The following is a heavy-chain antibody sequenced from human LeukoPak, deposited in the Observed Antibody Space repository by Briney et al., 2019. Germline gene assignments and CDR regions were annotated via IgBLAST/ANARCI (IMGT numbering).Heavy chain of an antibody. D-gene: IGHD3-10*01. CDR3: AGGTPTSYYGSGSRGYFDL. J-gene: IGHJ2*01. CDR2: INHSGST. V-gene: IGHV4-34*01. Sequence: PSETLSLTCAVYGGSFSGYYWSWIRQPPGKGLEWIGEINHSGSTNYNASLKSRVTISVDTSKNQFSLQQSSVTAADTAVYYCAGGTPTSYYGSGSRGYFDLWGRGTLVTVSS. CDR1: GGSFSGYY.